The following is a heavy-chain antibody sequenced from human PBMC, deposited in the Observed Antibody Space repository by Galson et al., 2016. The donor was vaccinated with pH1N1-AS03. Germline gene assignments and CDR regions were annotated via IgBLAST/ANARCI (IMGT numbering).Heavy chain of an antibody. CDR2: ISGGVGHT. CDR3: ARLPVRGVYGTHFDS. CDR1: GFTFYSYA. J-gene: IGHJ4*02. D-gene: IGHD3-10*01. Sequence: SLRLSCAASGFTFYSYAMTWVRQAPGKGLEWVSAISGGVGHTYYADSAKGRFTISRDNSKDTLYLQMSSLEVEDTALYYCARLPVRGVYGTHFDSWGQGTLVSVSS. V-gene: IGHV3-23*01.